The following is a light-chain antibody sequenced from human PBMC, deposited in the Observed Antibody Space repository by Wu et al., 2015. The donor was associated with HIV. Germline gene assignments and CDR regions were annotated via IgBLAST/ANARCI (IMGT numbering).Light chain of an antibody. CDR3: QHYGSSPPYT. CDR2: GTS. CDR1: QSVSSRY. J-gene: IGKJ2*01. Sequence: EIVLTQSPGTLSLSQGERATLSCRASQSVSSRYLAWYQQKPGQAPRLLIYGTSSRAAGIPDRFSGRGSGTDFTLTISRLEPEDFAVYYCQHYGSSPPYTFGQGTKLEIK. V-gene: IGKV3-20*01.